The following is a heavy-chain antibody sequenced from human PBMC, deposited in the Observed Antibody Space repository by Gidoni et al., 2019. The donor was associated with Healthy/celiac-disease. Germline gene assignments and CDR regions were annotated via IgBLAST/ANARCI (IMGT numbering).Heavy chain of an antibody. D-gene: IGHD6-13*01. V-gene: IGHV4-59*01. J-gene: IGHJ4*02. CDR1: GGSISSYY. Sequence: QVQLQESGPGLVKPSETLSLTCPVSGGSISSYYWSWIRQPPGKGLEWIGYIYYSGSTNYNPSLKSRVTISVDTSKNQFSLKLSSVTAADTAVYYCARGGSSWYEGFDYWGQGTLVTVSS. CDR2: IYYSGST. CDR3: ARGGSSWYEGFDY.